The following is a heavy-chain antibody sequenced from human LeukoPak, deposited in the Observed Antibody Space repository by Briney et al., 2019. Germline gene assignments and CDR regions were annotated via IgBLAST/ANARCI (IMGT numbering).Heavy chain of an antibody. CDR2: ISYDGSNK. CDR3: ARDESDGFDY. Sequence: GGSLRLSCAASGFTFSSYGMHWVRQAPGKGLEWVAVISYDGSNKYYADSVKGRFTISRDNAKNSLYLQMNSLRAEDTAVYYCARDESDGFDYWGQGTLVTVSS. J-gene: IGHJ4*02. V-gene: IGHV3-30*03. CDR1: GFTFSSYG.